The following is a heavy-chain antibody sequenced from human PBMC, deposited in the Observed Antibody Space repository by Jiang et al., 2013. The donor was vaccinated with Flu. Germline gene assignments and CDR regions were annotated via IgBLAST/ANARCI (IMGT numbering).Heavy chain of an antibody. CDR2: IIPILGVA. CDR1: GGTFSRYA. D-gene: IGHD3-22*01. CDR3: ARGPTYSDSSGYYYRNDY. V-gene: IGHV1-69*04. Sequence: SGAEVKKPGSSVRVSCKASGGTFSRYAISWVRQVSGQGLEWMGGIIPILGVANYAQKFQGRVTFTADKSTSTAYMELSSLRSDDTAVYYCARGPTYSDSSGYYYRNDY. J-gene: IGHJ4*01.